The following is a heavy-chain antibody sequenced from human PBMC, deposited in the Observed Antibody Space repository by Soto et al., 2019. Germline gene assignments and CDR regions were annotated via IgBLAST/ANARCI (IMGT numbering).Heavy chain of an antibody. CDR2: INAGNGNT. J-gene: IGHJ1*01. Sequence: QVQLVQSGAEVKKPGASVKVSCKASGYTFTSYAMHWVRQAPGQRLEWMGWINAGNGNTKYSQKFQGRVTITRDTSASTAYMELSSLRSEDTAEYYCARDDKYGDYVRYFQHWGQGTLVTVSS. CDR3: ARDDKYGDYVRYFQH. CDR1: GYTFTSYA. D-gene: IGHD4-17*01. V-gene: IGHV1-3*01.